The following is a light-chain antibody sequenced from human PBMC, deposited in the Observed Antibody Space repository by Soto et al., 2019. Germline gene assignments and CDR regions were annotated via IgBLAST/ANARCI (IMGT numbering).Light chain of an antibody. CDR2: GAS. CDR1: QSVRGD. Sequence: DIVMTLSPATLSVSPGERATLSCRASQSVRGDIAWYQQRRGQAPRLLIYGASTRATGIPARFSGSGSGTEFTLNISSLQSEDFAVYSCQQYNNWPTTFGQGTKV. CDR3: QQYNNWPTT. V-gene: IGKV3-15*01. J-gene: IGKJ1*01.